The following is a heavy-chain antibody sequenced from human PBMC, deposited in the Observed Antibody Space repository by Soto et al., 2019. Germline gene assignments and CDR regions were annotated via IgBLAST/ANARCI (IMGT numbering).Heavy chain of an antibody. CDR1: CGSISSYY. CDR2: IYYSGST. Sequence: PSETLSLTCTVSCGSISSYYWSWIRQPPGKGLEWIGYIYYSGSTNYNPSLKSRVTISVDTSKNQFSLKLSSVTAADTAVYYCARVYCSGGSCYPRWFDPWGQGTLVTVSS. V-gene: IGHV4-59*01. CDR3: ARVYCSGGSCYPRWFDP. J-gene: IGHJ5*02. D-gene: IGHD2-15*01.